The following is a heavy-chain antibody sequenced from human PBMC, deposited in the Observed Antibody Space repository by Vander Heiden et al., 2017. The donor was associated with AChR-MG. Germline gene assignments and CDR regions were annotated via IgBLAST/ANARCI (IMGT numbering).Heavy chain of an antibody. V-gene: IGHV3-23*01. CDR3: AKVVAIFGVGIDAFDI. D-gene: IGHD3-3*01. Sequence: VRLLESGGGLVQPGGSMRPTCAASPVGCRGYAMRWVRQAPGKGLESGSAISGSGGNTYYAASVEGRFTISRDNSKNRLYLQMNSLSAEDTAVYYCAKVVAIFGVGIDAFDIWGQGTMVTVSS. CDR1: PVGCRGYA. CDR2: ISGSGGNT. J-gene: IGHJ3*02.